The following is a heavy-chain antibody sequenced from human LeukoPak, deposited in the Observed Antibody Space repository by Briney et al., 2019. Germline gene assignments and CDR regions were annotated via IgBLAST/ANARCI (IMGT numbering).Heavy chain of an antibody. Sequence: GSLRLSCAASGFTLSSYSMNWVRQAPGKGLEWVSYITPSSSTIYYTDSVKGRFTISRDNSKNTLYLQMNSLRVDDTAVYYCARLDSGYNAYAPFDHWGQGTLVTVSS. CDR2: ITPSSSTI. V-gene: IGHV3-48*01. CDR3: ARLDSGYNAYAPFDH. D-gene: IGHD5-12*01. J-gene: IGHJ4*02. CDR1: GFTLSSYS.